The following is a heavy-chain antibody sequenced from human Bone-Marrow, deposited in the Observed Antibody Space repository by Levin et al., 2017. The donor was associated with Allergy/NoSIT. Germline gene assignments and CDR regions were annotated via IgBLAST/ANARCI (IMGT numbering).Heavy chain of an antibody. V-gene: IGHV4-39*01. Sequence: SQTLSLTCTVSGGSISSSSYYWGWIRQPPGKGLEWIGSIYYSGSTYYNPSLKSRVTISVDTSKNQFSLKLSSVTAADTAVYYCASHDCSGGSWGSWGQGTLVTVSS. CDR3: ASHDCSGGSWGS. CDR1: GGSISSSSYY. J-gene: IGHJ4*02. CDR2: IYYSGST. D-gene: IGHD2-15*01.